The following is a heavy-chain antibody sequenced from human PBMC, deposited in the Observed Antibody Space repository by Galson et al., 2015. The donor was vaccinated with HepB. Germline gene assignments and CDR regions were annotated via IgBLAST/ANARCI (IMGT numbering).Heavy chain of an antibody. Sequence: SETLSLTCAVYGGSFSGYYWSWIRQPPGKGLEWIGEINHSGSTNYNPSLKSRVTISVDTSKNQFSLKLSSVTAADTAVYYCARSSYSSEAFDYWGQGTLVTVSS. D-gene: IGHD6-25*01. J-gene: IGHJ4*02. CDR1: GGSFSGYY. V-gene: IGHV4-34*01. CDR3: ARSSYSSEAFDY. CDR2: INHSGST.